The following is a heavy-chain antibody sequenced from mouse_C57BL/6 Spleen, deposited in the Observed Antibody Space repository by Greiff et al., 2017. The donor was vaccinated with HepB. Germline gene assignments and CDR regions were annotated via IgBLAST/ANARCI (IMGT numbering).Heavy chain of an antibody. CDR3: ARASTMVTTGYYFDY. Sequence: VQLQQSGAELVRPGASVKLSCKASGYTFTDYYINWVKQRPGQGLEWIARIYPGSGNTYYNEKFKGKATLTAEKSSSTAYRQLSSLTSEDSAVYFCARASTMVTTGYYFDYWGQGTTLTVSS. D-gene: IGHD2-2*01. J-gene: IGHJ2*01. CDR2: IYPGSGNT. V-gene: IGHV1-76*01. CDR1: GYTFTDYY.